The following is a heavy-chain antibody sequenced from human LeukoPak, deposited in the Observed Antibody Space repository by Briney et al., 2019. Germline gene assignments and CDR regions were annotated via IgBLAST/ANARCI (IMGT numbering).Heavy chain of an antibody. J-gene: IGHJ5*02. CDR3: ARAYYYDSSGYYSNWLDP. D-gene: IGHD3-22*01. Sequence: SETLSLTCTVSGGSISSYYWSWIRQPPGKGLEWIGYIYYSGSTNYNPSLKSRVTISVDTSKNQFSLELSSVTAADTAVYYCARAYYYDSSGYYSNWLDPWGQGTLVTVSS. CDR1: GGSISSYY. CDR2: IYYSGST. V-gene: IGHV4-59*12.